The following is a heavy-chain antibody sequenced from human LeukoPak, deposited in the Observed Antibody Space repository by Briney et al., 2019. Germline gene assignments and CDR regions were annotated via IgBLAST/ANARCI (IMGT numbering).Heavy chain of an antibody. D-gene: IGHD3-9*01. CDR1: GGSISSYY. J-gene: IGHJ3*02. V-gene: IGHV4-59*01. Sequence: SETLSLTCTVSGGSISSYYWSWIRLPPGKGLEWIGYLSKSGNTNYSPSLKSRVTIFGDTSKNQFFLKLSSVTAADTDVYYCARARYVNSFYAFDIWGQGTLVTVSS. CDR3: ARARYVNSFYAFDI. CDR2: LSKSGNT.